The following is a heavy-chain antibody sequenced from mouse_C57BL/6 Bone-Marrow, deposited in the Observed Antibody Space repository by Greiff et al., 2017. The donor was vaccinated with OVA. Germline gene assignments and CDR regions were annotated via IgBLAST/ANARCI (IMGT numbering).Heavy chain of an antibody. J-gene: IGHJ4*01. V-gene: IGHV1-85*01. D-gene: IGHD2-3*01. Sequence: QVTLKESGPELVKPGASVKLSCKASGYTFTSYDINWVKQRPGQGLEWIGWIYPRDGSTKYNEKFKGKATLTVDTSSSTAYMELHSLTSEDSAVYFCARSWLLRYYYAMDYWGQGTSVTVSS. CDR2: IYPRDGST. CDR3: ARSWLLRYYYAMDY. CDR1: GYTFTSYD.